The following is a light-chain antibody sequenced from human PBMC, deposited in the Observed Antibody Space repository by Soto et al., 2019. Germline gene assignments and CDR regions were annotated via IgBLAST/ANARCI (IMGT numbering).Light chain of an antibody. CDR2: VVS. J-gene: IGLJ1*01. Sequence: QSVLTQPPSVSGSPGQSVTISCTGTSSDIGTYNRVSWYQQTPGTAPKLIIFVVSLRPSGVPDRFSGSKSGNTASLTISGLQAEDEADYYCSSYTTRSSFYVFGAGTKLTVL. CDR3: SSYTTRSSFYV. CDR1: SSDIGTYNR. V-gene: IGLV2-18*02.